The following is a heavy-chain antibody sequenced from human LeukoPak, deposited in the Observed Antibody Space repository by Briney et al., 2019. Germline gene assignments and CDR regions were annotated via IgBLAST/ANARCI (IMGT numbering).Heavy chain of an antibody. J-gene: IGHJ4*02. D-gene: IGHD5-18*01. CDR1: GGTFSSYA. V-gene: IGHV1-69*06. CDR2: IIPIFGTA. CDR3: ARSLRGYSYGYNY. Sequence: VASVKVSCKASGGTFSSYAISWVRQAPGQGLEWMGGIIPIFGTANYAQKFQGRVTITADKSTSTAYMELSSLRSEDTAVYYCARSLRGYSYGYNYWGQGTLVTVSS.